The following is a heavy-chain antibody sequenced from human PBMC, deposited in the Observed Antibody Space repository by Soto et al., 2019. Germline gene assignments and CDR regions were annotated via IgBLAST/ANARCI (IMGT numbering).Heavy chain of an antibody. Sequence: QVQLVQSGAEVKKPGSSVKVSCKASGGTFSSYAISWVRQAPGQGLEWMGGIIPIFGTANYAQKFQGRVTITADESTSTAYMELSSLRSEDTAVYYCARGKVWGSYRYTFFPYYFDYWGQGTLVTVSS. CDR1: GGTFSSYA. V-gene: IGHV1-69*12. J-gene: IGHJ4*02. CDR3: ARGKVWGSYRYTFFPYYFDY. D-gene: IGHD3-16*02. CDR2: IIPIFGTA.